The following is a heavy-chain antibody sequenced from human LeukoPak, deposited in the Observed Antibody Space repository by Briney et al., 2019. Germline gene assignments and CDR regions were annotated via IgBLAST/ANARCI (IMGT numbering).Heavy chain of an antibody. Sequence: SVTXSFKASGGTFSIYAINWVRQAPXQGLEWMGRIIPILGIANYAQKFQGRVTITADKSTSTAYMELSSLRSEDTAVYYCASLDTSMVTWFDPWGQGTLVTVSS. CDR1: GGTFSIYA. CDR2: IIPILGIA. J-gene: IGHJ5*02. V-gene: IGHV1-69*04. CDR3: ASLDTSMVTWFDP. D-gene: IGHD5-18*01.